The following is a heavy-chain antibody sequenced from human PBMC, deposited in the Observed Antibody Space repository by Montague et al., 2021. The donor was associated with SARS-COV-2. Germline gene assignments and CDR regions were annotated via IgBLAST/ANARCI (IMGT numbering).Heavy chain of an antibody. J-gene: IGHJ4*02. CDR2: IDWDDDK. D-gene: IGHD3-10*01. CDR1: GFSLSTSGMC. V-gene: IGHV2-70*11. CDR3: ARISYGSEMGFDY. Sequence: PALVKPTQTLTLTCTFSGFSLSTSGMCVSWIRQPPGKALEWLARIDWDDDKYYSTSLKTRLAISKDTSKNQVVLTMNNMDPVDTATYYCARISYGSEMGFDYWGQGTLVTVSS.